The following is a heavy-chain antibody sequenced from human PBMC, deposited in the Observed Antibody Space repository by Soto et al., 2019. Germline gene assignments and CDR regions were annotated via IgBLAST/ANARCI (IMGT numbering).Heavy chain of an antibody. J-gene: IGHJ4*02. CDR2: FDPEDGET. Sequence: ASVKVSCKVSGYTLTELAMHWVRQAPGKGLEWMGGFDPEDGETIYAQKFQGRVTMTEDTSTDTAYMELSSLRSEDTAVYYCATAVYSSGFNFDYWGQGTLVTVSS. V-gene: IGHV1-24*01. CDR3: ATAVYSSGFNFDY. D-gene: IGHD6-19*01. CDR1: GYTLTELA.